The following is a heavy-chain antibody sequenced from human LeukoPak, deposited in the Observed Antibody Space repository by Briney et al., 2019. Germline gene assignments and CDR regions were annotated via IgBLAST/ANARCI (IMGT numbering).Heavy chain of an antibody. V-gene: IGHV3-11*04. D-gene: IGHD3-10*01. CDR1: GFTFSDYY. CDR2: FSSSGSTI. Sequence: TGGSLRLSCAASGFTFSDYYMSWIRQAPGKGLEWVSYFSSSGSTIYYADSVKGRFTISRDNAKNSLYLQMNSLRAEDTAVYYCASFSRVRGASDVIPWGQGTLVTVSS. CDR3: ASFSRVRGASDVIP. J-gene: IGHJ5*02.